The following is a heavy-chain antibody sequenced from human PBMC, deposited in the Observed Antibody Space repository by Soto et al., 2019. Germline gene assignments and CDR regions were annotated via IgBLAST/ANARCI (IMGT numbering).Heavy chain of an antibody. D-gene: IGHD3-9*01. J-gene: IGHJ4*02. CDR3: AREVMRYFDWLSPNFDY. V-gene: IGHV3-48*01. CDR2: ISSSSSTI. CDR1: GFTFSSYS. Sequence: PGGSLRLSCAASGFTFSSYSMNWVRQAPGKGLEWVSYISSSSSTIYYADSVKGRFTISRDNAKNSLYLQMNSLRAEDTAVYYCAREVMRYFDWLSPNFDYWGQGTLVTVSS.